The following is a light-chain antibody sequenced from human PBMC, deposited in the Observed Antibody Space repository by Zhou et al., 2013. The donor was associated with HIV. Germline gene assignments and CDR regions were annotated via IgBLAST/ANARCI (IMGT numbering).Light chain of an antibody. J-gene: IGKJ2*01. Sequence: DIQMTQSPSTLSASVGDRVTITCRASQSISSWLAWYQQKPGKAPKLLIYMASRLKSGVPSRFSGSGSGSGTGFTLTITTLQPDDFATYYCQQYKSFYTFGQGTKLEI. CDR2: MAS. CDR3: QQYKSFYT. CDR1: QSISSW. V-gene: IGKV1-5*03.